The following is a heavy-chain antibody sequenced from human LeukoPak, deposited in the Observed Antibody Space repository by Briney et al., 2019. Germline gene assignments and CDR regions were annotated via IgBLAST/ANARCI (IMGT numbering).Heavy chain of an antibody. Sequence: PGGSLRLSCAASGFIFSDYYMTWLRQAPGKGLEWVSYISSSGSTIYSADSVKGRFTISRDNANNSLYLQMNSLKAEDTALYYCAKGKRIYNSWGQGTLVAVSS. CDR2: ISSSGSTI. J-gene: IGHJ4*02. D-gene: IGHD1-1*01. V-gene: IGHV3-11*01. CDR1: GFIFSDYY. CDR3: AKGKRIYNS.